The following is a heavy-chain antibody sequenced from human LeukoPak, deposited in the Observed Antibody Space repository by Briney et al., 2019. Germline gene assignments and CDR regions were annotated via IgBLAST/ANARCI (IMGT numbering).Heavy chain of an antibody. Sequence: GASVKVSSKASGYTFTSYGISWVRQAPGQGLEWMGWISAYNGNTNYAQKLQGRVTMTTDTSTSTAYMELRSLRYDDTAVSYCARVRHDSSGYYTYNWFDPWGQGTLVTVSS. CDR2: ISAYNGNT. D-gene: IGHD3-22*01. CDR3: ARVRHDSSGYYTYNWFDP. CDR1: GYTFTSYG. V-gene: IGHV1-18*01. J-gene: IGHJ5*02.